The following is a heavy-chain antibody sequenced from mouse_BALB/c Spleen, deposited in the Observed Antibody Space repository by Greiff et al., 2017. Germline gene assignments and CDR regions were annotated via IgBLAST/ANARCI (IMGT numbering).Heavy chain of an antibody. CDR2: INPYNGAT. CDR1: GYSFTGYY. V-gene: IGHV1-31*01. CDR3: AKGSVFAY. J-gene: IGHJ3*01. Sequence: VQLQQSGPELVKPGASVKISCKASGYSFTGYYMHWVKQSHVKSLEWIGRINPYNGATSYNQNFKDKASLTVDKSSSTAYMELHSLTSEDSAVYYCAKGSVFAYWGQGTLVTVSA.